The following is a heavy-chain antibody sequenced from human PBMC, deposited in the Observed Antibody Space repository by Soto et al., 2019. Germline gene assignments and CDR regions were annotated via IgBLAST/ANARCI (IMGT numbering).Heavy chain of an antibody. CDR3: ARSEIAVAGIDY. D-gene: IGHD6-19*01. CDR1: GYTFTSYA. Sequence: GASVKVSCKASGYTFTSYAMHWVRQAPGQRLEWMGWINAGNGNTKYPQKFQGRVTITRDTSASTAYMELSSLRSEDTAVYYCARSEIAVAGIDYWGQGTLVTVSS. J-gene: IGHJ4*02. V-gene: IGHV1-3*01. CDR2: INAGNGNT.